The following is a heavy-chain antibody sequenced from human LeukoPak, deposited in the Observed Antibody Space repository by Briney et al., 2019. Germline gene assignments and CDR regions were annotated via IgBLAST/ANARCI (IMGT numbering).Heavy chain of an antibody. CDR2: IYYSGST. J-gene: IGHJ5*02. CDR3: AREYCSGGRCSPNDPFDP. D-gene: IGHD2-15*01. V-gene: IGHV4-39*02. CDR1: GGSISSSSYY. Sequence: KPSETLSLTCTVSGGSISSSSYYWGWIRQPPGKGLEWIGSIYYSGSTYYNPSLKSRVTISVDTSKNHFSLKLSSVTPEDTAVYYCAREYCSGGRCSPNDPFDPWGQGTLVTVSS.